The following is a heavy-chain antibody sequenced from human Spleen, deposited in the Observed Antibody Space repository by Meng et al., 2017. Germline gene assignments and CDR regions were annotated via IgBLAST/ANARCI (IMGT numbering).Heavy chain of an antibody. D-gene: IGHD6-13*01. V-gene: IGHV3-7*03. J-gene: IGHJ6*02. CDR2: IKQDGSEK. CDR3: AKDGQHLDHYYGMDV. Sequence: GESLKISCAASGFTFSSYWMSWVRQAPGKGLEWVANIKQDGSEKYYVDSVKGRFTISRDNSKNSLYLQMNSLRNEDTALYYCAKDGQHLDHYYGMDVWGQGTTVTVSS. CDR1: GFTFSSYW.